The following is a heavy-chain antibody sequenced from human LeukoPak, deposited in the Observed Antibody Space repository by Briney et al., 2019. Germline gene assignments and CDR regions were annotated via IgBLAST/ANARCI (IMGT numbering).Heavy chain of an antibody. CDR3: ARDDYGEAFDI. V-gene: IGHV3-21*01. Sequence: GGSLRLSCAASGFTLSSYSMNWVRQAPGKGLEWVSSISSSSSYIHFADSVKGRFTVSRDNAKNSLYLQMKSLRVEDTAVYYCARDDYGEAFDIWGQGTMVTVSS. J-gene: IGHJ3*02. D-gene: IGHD4/OR15-4a*01. CDR2: ISSSSSYI. CDR1: GFTLSSYS.